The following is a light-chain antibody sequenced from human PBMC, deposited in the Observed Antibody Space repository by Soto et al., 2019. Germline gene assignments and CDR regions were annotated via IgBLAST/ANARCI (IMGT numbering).Light chain of an antibody. CDR2: GAS. CDR3: QQYGSSIT. V-gene: IGKV3-20*01. CDR1: QSVSSSY. Sequence: IGVMQSPGTLSLSPGERATLSCRASQSVSSSYLAWYQQKPGQAPRLLIYGASSRATGIPDRFSGSGSGTDFTLTINRLEPEDFAVYYCQQYGSSITFGQGTRLEIK. J-gene: IGKJ5*01.